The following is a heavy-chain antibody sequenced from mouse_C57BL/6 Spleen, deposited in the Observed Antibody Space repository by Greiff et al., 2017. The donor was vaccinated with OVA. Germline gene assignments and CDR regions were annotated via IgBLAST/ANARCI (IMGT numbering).Heavy chain of an antibody. CDR2: ISSGGSYT. Sequence: EVQVVESGGDLVKPGGSLKLSCAASGFTFSSYGMSWVRQTPDKRLEWVATISSGGSYTYYPDSVKGRFTISRDNAKNTLYLQMSSLKSEDTAMYYCARHEGPGREGFAYWGQGTLVTVSA. CDR3: ARHEGPGREGFAY. J-gene: IGHJ3*01. V-gene: IGHV5-6*01. CDR1: GFTFSSYG. D-gene: IGHD3-3*01.